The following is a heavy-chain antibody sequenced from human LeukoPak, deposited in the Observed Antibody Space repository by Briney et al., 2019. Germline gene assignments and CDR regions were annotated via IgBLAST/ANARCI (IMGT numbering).Heavy chain of an antibody. V-gene: IGHV4-39*07. Sequence: SETLSLTCTVSGGSISSSSYYWGWIRQPPGKGLEWIGSIYYSGSTYYNPSLKSRVTISVDTSKNQFSLKLSSVTAADTAVYYCARHPRAAEPQVNDYWGQGTLVTVSS. CDR2: IYYSGST. D-gene: IGHD6-13*01. CDR1: GGSISSSSYY. J-gene: IGHJ4*02. CDR3: ARHPRAAEPQVNDY.